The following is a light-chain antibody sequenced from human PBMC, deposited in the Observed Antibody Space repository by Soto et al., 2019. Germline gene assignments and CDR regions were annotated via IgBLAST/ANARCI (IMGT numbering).Light chain of an antibody. V-gene: IGKV2-28*01. Sequence: DIVMTQSPLSLPVTPGEPASISCRSSQSLLHSNGYYYLDWYLQKPGQSPQLRIYLGSNRASGVPDRFSGSGSGTDFTLEISSVEAEDVGIYYCMQLLHPPLTFGGGTKVDIK. CDR2: LGS. J-gene: IGKJ4*01. CDR3: MQLLHPPLT. CDR1: QSLLHSNGYYY.